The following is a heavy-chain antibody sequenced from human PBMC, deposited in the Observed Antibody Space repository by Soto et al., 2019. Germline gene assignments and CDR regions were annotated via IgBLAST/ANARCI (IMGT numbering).Heavy chain of an antibody. CDR1: GFTFSSYC. CDR3: ARGYYDFWSAVVQH. V-gene: IGHV3-48*01. Sequence: LRLSCAASGFTFSSYCMNWVRQAPGKGLEWISYISSTSSTIHYADSVKGRFTISRDNAKNSLYLQMNSLRAEDTAVYYCARGYYDFWSAVVQHWGQGTLVTVSS. CDR2: ISSTSSTI. D-gene: IGHD3-3*01. J-gene: IGHJ1*01.